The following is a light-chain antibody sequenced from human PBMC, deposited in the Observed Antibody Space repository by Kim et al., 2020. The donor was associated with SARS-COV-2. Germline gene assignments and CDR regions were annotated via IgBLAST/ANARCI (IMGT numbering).Light chain of an antibody. CDR3: QTWGSGVHVV. Sequence: SVKLTCTLSSGHSNFAIAWHQQLPGKGPRYLMKLNSDGSHSKGDGIPDRFSGSSSGAERYLTISSLQSEDEADYYCQTWGSGVHVVFGGGTQLTVL. V-gene: IGLV4-69*01. CDR2: LNSDGSH. J-gene: IGLJ2*01. CDR1: SGHSNFA.